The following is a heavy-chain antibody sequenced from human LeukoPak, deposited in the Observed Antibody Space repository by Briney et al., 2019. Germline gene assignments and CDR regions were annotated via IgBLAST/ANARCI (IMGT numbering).Heavy chain of an antibody. CDR2: IYPGDSDT. Sequence: GESLKISCKGSGYSFTSYWIGWVRQMPGKGLEWMGIIYPGDSDTRYSPSFQGQVTISADKSISTAYLQWSSLKASDTAMYYCARGNDDFWSGYSWPWYFDLWGRGTLVTVSS. CDR1: GYSFTSYW. V-gene: IGHV5-51*01. J-gene: IGHJ2*01. D-gene: IGHD3-3*01. CDR3: ARGNDDFWSGYSWPWYFDL.